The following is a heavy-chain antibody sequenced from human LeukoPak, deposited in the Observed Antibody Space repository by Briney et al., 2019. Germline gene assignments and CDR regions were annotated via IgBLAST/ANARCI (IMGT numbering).Heavy chain of an antibody. CDR1: GSTFSTYA. V-gene: IGHV3-30*04. CDR2: ISYDGSNK. D-gene: IGHD3-9*01. CDR3: AGRYYDILTGGREGFDY. Sequence: GGSLRLSCAASGSTFSTYAMHWVRQAPGKGLEWVAVISYDGSNKYYADSVKGRFIISRDNSKNTLSLQMNSLRAEDTAVNYCAGRYYDILTGGREGFDYWGQGTLVTVSS. J-gene: IGHJ4*02.